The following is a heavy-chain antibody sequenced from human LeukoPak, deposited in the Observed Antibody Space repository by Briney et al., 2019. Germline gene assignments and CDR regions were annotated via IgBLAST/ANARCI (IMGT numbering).Heavy chain of an antibody. D-gene: IGHD6-19*01. Sequence: ASVKVSCKATGGTFSSYAISWVRQAPGQGLEWMGGIIPIFGTANYAQKFQGRVTITADESTSTAYMELSSLRSEDTAVYYCARESSGWYILWGQGTLVTVSS. CDR1: GGTFSSYA. V-gene: IGHV1-69*01. CDR3: ARESSGWYIL. CDR2: IIPIFGTA. J-gene: IGHJ4*02.